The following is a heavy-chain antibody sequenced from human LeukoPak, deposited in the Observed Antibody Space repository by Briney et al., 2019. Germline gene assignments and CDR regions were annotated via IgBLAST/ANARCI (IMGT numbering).Heavy chain of an antibody. Sequence: ASVKVSCKASGYTFTGYYMHWVRQAPGQGLEWMGWINPNSGGTNYAQKFQGRVTMTRDTSISIAYMELSRLRSDDTAVYYCARVWAQYSSSSFDYWGQGTLGTVSS. CDR2: INPNSGGT. V-gene: IGHV1-2*02. J-gene: IGHJ4*02. CDR3: ARVWAQYSSSSFDY. CDR1: GYTFTGYY. D-gene: IGHD6-13*01.